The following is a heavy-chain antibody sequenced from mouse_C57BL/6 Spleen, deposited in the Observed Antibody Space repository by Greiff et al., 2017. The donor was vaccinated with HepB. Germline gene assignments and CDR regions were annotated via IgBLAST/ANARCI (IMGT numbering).Heavy chain of an antibody. CDR3: ARHEGWEGFAY. D-gene: IGHD3-3*01. Sequence: EVNLVESGGGLVQPGGSLKLSCAASGFTFSDYYMYWVRQTPEKRLEWVAYISNGGGSTYYPDTVKGRFTISRDNAKNTLYLQMSRLKSEDTAMYYCARHEGWEGFAYWGQGTLVTVSA. V-gene: IGHV5-12*01. CDR1: GFTFSDYY. J-gene: IGHJ3*01. CDR2: ISNGGGST.